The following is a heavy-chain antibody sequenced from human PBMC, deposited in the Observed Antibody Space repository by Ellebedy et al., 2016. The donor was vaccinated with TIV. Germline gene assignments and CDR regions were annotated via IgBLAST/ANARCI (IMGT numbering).Heavy chain of an antibody. CDR1: GFTFSTYG. J-gene: IGHJ4*01. V-gene: IGHV3-30*03. D-gene: IGHD6-19*01. CDR3: VSSGLSGFSPGWDYFGS. CDR2: ISYDGTNE. Sequence: GESLKISCAASGFTFSTYGMHWARQAPGKGLEWVAFISYDGTNEYYRDSVKGRFSVSSDNSRNTLSLHMSSLTPDDTAIYYCVSSGLSGFSPGWDYFGSWGQGTLVTVSS.